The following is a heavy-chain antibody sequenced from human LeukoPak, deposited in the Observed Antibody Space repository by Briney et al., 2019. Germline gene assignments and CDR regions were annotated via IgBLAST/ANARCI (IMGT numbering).Heavy chain of an antibody. CDR2: ISYVGINK. D-gene: IGHD6-19*01. V-gene: IGHV3-30*18. Sequence: PGSPLRLSCVASGFTFSDYGMHWVRQAPGKGLEWVAVISYVGINKDYSDSVKGRFTISRDNSKNTLFLQMNSLRAEDTAEYYCAKDFDITVAGKGPQDYWGQGTLVTVSS. CDR3: AKDFDITVAGKGPQDY. CDR1: GFTFSDYG. J-gene: IGHJ4*02.